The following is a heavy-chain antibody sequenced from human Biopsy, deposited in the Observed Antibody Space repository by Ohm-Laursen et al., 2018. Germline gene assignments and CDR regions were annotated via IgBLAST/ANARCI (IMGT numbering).Heavy chain of an antibody. CDR3: ARGTLPLYLDY. J-gene: IGHJ4*02. Sequence: SVKVSCKASGYTFTSYDINWVRKATGQGLEWMGWMNPNSGNTGYAQEFQGRVTMTRDTSTSTAYMELSSLRSEDTAVYYCARGTLPLYLDYWGQGTRVSVSS. CDR1: GYTFTSYD. CDR2: MNPNSGNT. D-gene: IGHD5/OR15-5a*01. V-gene: IGHV1-8*01.